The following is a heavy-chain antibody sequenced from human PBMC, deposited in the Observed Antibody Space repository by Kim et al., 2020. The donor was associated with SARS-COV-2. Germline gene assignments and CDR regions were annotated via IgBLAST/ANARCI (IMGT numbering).Heavy chain of an antibody. CDR2: VSWSSSHI. D-gene: IGHD3-10*01. Sequence: GGSLRLSCAASGFTFGDYALHWVRQAPGKGLEWVSCVSWSSSHIDYADSVKGRFSISRDNSKNSLYLQMNILRPEDTALYYCAKGRGTCCNYAMEVWGQGTSV. J-gene: IGHJ6*02. CDR1: GFTFGDYA. V-gene: IGHV3-9*01. CDR3: AKGRGTCCNYAMEV.